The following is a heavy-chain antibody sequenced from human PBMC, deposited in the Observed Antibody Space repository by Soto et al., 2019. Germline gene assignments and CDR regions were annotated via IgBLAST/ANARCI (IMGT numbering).Heavy chain of an antibody. D-gene: IGHD3-16*01. Sequence: EVQLVESGGGLVQPGGSLRLSCAASGFTFTNYWMHWVRQAPGKGLVWVSRIDSDGSSTVYVDSVKGRFTISRDNAKNTLYLQMNSLRAEDTALYCCTRSVTAYSYADTWGQGTLVTVSS. J-gene: IGHJ5*02. CDR1: GFTFTNYW. CDR2: IDSDGSST. V-gene: IGHV3-74*01. CDR3: TRSVTAYSYADT.